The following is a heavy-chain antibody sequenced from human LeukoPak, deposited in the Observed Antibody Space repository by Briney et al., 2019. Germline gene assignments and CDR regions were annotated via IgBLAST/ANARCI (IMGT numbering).Heavy chain of an antibody. V-gene: IGHV1-2*02. J-gene: IGHJ4*02. CDR3: ARGGSTVVTDY. CDR1: GYTFTNYA. D-gene: IGHD4-23*01. CDR2: INPNSGGT. Sequence: ASVKVSCKASGYTFTNYAVSWVRQAPGQGLEWMGWINPNSGGTNYAQKFQGRVTMTRDTSISTAYMELSRLRSDDTAVYYCARGGSTVVTDYWGQGTLVTVSS.